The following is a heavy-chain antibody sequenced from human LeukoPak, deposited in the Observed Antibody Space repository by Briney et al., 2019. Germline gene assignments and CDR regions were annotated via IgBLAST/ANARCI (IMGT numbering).Heavy chain of an antibody. V-gene: IGHV1-46*01. CDR1: GYTFTRYY. CDR2: IKPSGGST. D-gene: IGHD3-16*01. CDR3: AREEEGGTFDY. Sequence: GASVKVSCKASGYTFTRYYMHWVRQAPGQGLEWMGIIKPSGGSTRYAQKFQGRVTMTWDTSTSTVYMKLSSLRSEDTAVYYCAREEEGGTFDYWGQGTLVTVSS. J-gene: IGHJ4*02.